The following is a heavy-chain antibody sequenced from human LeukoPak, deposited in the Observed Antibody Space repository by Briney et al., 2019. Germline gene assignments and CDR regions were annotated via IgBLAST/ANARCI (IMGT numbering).Heavy chain of an antibody. CDR3: ARDTGTAHFDS. V-gene: IGHV4-39*07. D-gene: IGHD1-1*01. CDR2: IYYSGST. Sequence: SETLSLTCTVSGGSISSSSYYWGWIRQPPGKGLEWIGSIYYSGSTYYNPSLKSRVTISVDTSKNQFSLKLSSVTAADTAVYYCARDTGTAHFDSWGQGTLVTVSS. J-gene: IGHJ4*02. CDR1: GGSISSSSYY.